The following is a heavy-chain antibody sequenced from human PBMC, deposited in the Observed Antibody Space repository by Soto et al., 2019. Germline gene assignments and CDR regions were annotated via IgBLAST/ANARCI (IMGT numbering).Heavy chain of an antibody. Sequence: QVQLVESGGGVVQPGRSLRLSCAASGFTFSSYGMHWVRQAPGKGLEWVAVISYDGSNKYYADSVKGRFTISRDNSKNTLYLQMNSRRAEDTAVYYCAKDVGGSSPWGQGTLVTVSS. V-gene: IGHV3-30*18. CDR3: AKDVGGSSP. CDR1: GFTFSSYG. CDR2: ISYDGSNK. J-gene: IGHJ5*02. D-gene: IGHD1-26*01.